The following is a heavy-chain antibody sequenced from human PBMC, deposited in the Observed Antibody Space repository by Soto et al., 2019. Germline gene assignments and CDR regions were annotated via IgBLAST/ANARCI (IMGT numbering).Heavy chain of an antibody. D-gene: IGHD3-22*01. CDR3: ARAHYGPSGYYFGS. Sequence: PSETLSLNSTVFGDSISSGGYYWSWILQPPQKGLEWIGYIYHTGSTSYSPSLKSRVTISVDKSKNQFSLILNSVTAADTAIYYCARAHYGPSGYYFGSWGQGTLVTVSS. CDR1: GDSISSGGYY. CDR2: IYHTGST. J-gene: IGHJ4*02. V-gene: IGHV4-30-2*01.